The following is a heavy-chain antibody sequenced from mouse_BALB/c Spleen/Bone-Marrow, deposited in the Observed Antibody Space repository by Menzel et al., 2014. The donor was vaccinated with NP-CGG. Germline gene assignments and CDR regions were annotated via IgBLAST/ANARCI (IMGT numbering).Heavy chain of an antibody. CDR1: GFNIKDTY. D-gene: IGHD2-4*01. J-gene: IGHJ3*01. V-gene: IGHV14-3*02. CDR3: AVYDYEGFAY. CDR2: IDPANGNT. Sequence: VQLQQSGAKLVKPGASVKLSCTASGFNIKDTYMHWVKQRPEQGLEWIGRIDPANGNTKYDPKFQGRATITADTSSNTAYLQLSSLTSEDTAVYYCAVYDYEGFAYWGQGTLVTVSA.